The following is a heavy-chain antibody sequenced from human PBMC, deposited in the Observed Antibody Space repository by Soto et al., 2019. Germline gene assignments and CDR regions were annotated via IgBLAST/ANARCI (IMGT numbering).Heavy chain of an antibody. V-gene: IGHV1-3*01. CDR1: GYTFTAYP. Sequence: ASVKVSCKASGYTFTAYPMHWVRQAPGQRLEWMGWINVANGDTGYSQKFQGRVTVTRDTSASTVYMEVSSLTSEDTAVYYCARKDYYGAGIYYFDHWGQGTLVTVSS. CDR3: ARKDYYGAGIYYFDH. CDR2: INVANGDT. D-gene: IGHD3-10*01. J-gene: IGHJ4*02.